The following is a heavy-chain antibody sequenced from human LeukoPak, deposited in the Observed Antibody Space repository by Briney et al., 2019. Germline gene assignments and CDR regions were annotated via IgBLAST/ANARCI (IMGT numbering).Heavy chain of an antibody. Sequence: PSETLSLTCTVSGGSISSYDWSWIRQPPGKGVEGIGYIHYSGSTNYNPSLKSRVTISVDTSKNQFSLKLSSVTAADTAVYYCARETSQKGAHYMDVWGKGTTVTISS. CDR1: GGSISSYD. D-gene: IGHD3-16*01. J-gene: IGHJ6*03. CDR3: ARETSQKGAHYMDV. CDR2: IHYSGST. V-gene: IGHV4-59*01.